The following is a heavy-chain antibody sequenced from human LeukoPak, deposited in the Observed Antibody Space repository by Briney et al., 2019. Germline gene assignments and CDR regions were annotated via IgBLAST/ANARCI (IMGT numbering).Heavy chain of an antibody. D-gene: IGHD6-19*01. J-gene: IGHJ5*02. CDR1: GGSISSGSYY. V-gene: IGHV4-61*02. CDR2: IYTSGST. CDR3: AGSSGWSTWRGGWFDP. Sequence: PSQTLSLTCTVSGGSISSGSYYWSWIRQPAGKGLEWIGRIYTSGSTNYNPSLKSRVTMSVDTSKNQFSLKLSSVTAADTAVYYCAGSSGWSTWRGGWFDPWGQGTLVTVSS.